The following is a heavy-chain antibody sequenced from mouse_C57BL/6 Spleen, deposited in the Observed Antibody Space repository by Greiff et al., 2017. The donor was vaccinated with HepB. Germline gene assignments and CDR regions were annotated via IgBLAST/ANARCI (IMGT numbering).Heavy chain of an antibody. Sequence: EVQLVESGGGLVKPGGSLKLSCAASGFTFSDYGMHWVRQAPEKGLEWVAYISSGSSSIYYADTVKGRFTISRDNAKNPLFLQMTSLRSEDTAMSYFARPPPYAFYAMDYWGQGTSVTVAS. D-gene: IGHD1-1*01. V-gene: IGHV5-17*01. CDR3: ARPPPYAFYAMDY. CDR2: ISSGSSSI. J-gene: IGHJ4*01. CDR1: GFTFSDYG.